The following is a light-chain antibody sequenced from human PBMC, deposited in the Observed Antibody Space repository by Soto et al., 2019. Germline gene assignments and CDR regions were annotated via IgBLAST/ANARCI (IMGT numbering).Light chain of an antibody. CDR3: LLDYAYFWA. CDR2: AAS. CDR1: QGIRSA. V-gene: IGKV1-6*01. Sequence: IQMTQSPSSLSASVGDRVTITGRTSQGIRSALGWYQQKPGKVPKLLIYAASTLQSGVPSRFSGSGSGRDFTLTISSLQPEDFATYYCLLDYAYFWAFGQGTKVDNK. J-gene: IGKJ1*01.